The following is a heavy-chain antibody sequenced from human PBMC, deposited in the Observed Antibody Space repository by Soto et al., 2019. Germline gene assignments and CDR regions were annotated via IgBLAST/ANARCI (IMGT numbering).Heavy chain of an antibody. CDR3: AKDLTSIAAAGTRQRYYYYYYGMDV. J-gene: IGHJ6*02. CDR1: GFTFSSYG. Sequence: QSGGSLRLSCAASGFTFSSYGMHWVRQAPGKGLEWVAVISYDGSNKYYADSVKGRFTISRDNSKNTLYLQMNSLRAEDTAVYYCAKDLTSIAAAGTRQRYYYYYYGMDVWGQGTTVTVSS. CDR2: ISYDGSNK. V-gene: IGHV3-30*18. D-gene: IGHD6-13*01.